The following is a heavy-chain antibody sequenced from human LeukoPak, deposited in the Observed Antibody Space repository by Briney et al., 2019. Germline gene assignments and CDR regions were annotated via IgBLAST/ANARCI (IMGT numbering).Heavy chain of an antibody. CDR1: GYTFTSYA. V-gene: IGHV7-4-1*02. D-gene: IGHD3-10*01. Sequence: GASVKVSCKASGYTFTSYAMNWVRQAPGQGLEWMGWINTNTGNPTYAQGFTGRFVFSLDTSVSTAYLQISSLKAEDTAVYYCARGTRLLWFGEQTGADPFDIWGQGTMVTVSS. CDR3: ARGTRLLWFGEQTGADPFDI. J-gene: IGHJ3*02. CDR2: INTNTGNP.